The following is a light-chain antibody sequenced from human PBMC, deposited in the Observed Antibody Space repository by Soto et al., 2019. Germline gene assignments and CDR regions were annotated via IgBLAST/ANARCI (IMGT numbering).Light chain of an antibody. CDR1: QSVSSY. Sequence: EIALTQSPATLSLSPGERATLSCRASQSVSSYLAWYQQKPGQAPRLLIYDASNRATGIPARFSGSGSGTDFTLTISSLEPEDFAVYYCQQRSSNWPPVTFGQGTRLEIK. V-gene: IGKV3-11*01. J-gene: IGKJ5*01. CDR3: QQRSSNWPPVT. CDR2: DAS.